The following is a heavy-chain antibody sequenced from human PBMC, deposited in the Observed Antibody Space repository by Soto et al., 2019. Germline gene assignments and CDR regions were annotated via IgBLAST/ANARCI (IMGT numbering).Heavy chain of an antibody. J-gene: IGHJ3*02. CDR1: GGSISSSSYY. D-gene: IGHD3-10*01. V-gene: IGHV4-39*01. CDR2: IYYSGST. Sequence: SETLSLTCTVSGGSISSSSYYWGWIRQPPGKGLEWIGSIYYSGSTYYNPSLKSRVTISVDTSKNQFSLKLSSVTAADTAVYYCARHLSPEGMGDAFDIWGQGTMVTVSS. CDR3: ARHLSPEGMGDAFDI.